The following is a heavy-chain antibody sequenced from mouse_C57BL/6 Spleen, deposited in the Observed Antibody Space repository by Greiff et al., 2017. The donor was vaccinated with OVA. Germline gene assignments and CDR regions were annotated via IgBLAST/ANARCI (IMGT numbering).Heavy chain of an antibody. CDR2: IYPGDGDT. Sequence: QVHVKQSGAELVKPGASVKISCKASGYAFSSYWMNWVKQRPGKGLEWIGQIYPGDGDTNYNGKFKGKATLTADKSSSTAYMQLSSLTSEDSAVYFCARYGDYDRNYAMDYWGQGTSVTVSA. CDR3: ARYGDYDRNYAMDY. CDR1: GYAFSSYW. J-gene: IGHJ4*01. V-gene: IGHV1-80*01. D-gene: IGHD2-4*01.